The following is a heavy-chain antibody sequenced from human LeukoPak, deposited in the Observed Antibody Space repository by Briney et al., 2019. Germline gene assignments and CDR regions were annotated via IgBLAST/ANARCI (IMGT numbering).Heavy chain of an antibody. CDR3: AKEHSASGSVDY. CDR1: GFTFHDYA. Sequence: PGGSLRLSCAASGFTFHDYAMYWVRQARGKGVECVSLIGGHGGSTYYADSVKRRFTISRDNSKNSLYLQMNSLRTEDTALYYCAKEHSASGSVDYWGQGTLVTVSS. J-gene: IGHJ4*02. CDR2: IGGHGGST. V-gene: IGHV3-43*02. D-gene: IGHD1-26*01.